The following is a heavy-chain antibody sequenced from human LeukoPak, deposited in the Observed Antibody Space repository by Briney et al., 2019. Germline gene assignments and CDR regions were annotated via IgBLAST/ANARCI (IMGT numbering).Heavy chain of an antibody. V-gene: IGHV3-21*01. CDR1: GFTFNNYN. CDR3: ARDPWGSGSAPTDY. Sequence: GGSLRLSCAASGFTFNNYNMNWVRQAPGKGLEWVSSISSSSYIYYADSVKGRFTISRDNAKNSLYLQMNSLRAEDTAVYYCARDPWGSGSAPTDYWGQGTLVTVSS. D-gene: IGHD3-16*01. CDR2: ISSSSYI. J-gene: IGHJ4*02.